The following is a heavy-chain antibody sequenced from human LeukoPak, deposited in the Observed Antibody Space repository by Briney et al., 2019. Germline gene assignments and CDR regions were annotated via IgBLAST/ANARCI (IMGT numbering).Heavy chain of an antibody. CDR2: FDPEDGET. D-gene: IGHD3-10*01. J-gene: IGHJ5*02. CDR1: GYTLTELS. CDR3: AKGRAYYYGSGSEA. V-gene: IGHV1-24*01. Sequence: GASVKVSCKVSGYTLTELSMHWVRQAPGKGLEWMGGFDPEDGETIYAQKFQGRVTMTEDTSTDTAYMELSSLRSEDTAVYYCAKGRAYYYGSGSEAWGQGTLVTVSS.